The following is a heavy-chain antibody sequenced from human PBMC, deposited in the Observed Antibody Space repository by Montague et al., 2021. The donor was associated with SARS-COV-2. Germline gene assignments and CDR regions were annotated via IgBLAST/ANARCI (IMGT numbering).Heavy chain of an antibody. Sequence: SETLSLTCTVSNYSVSSGYYWGWIRQFPGKELEWIGFKFHSGSTXYNPSLQGRVITSVDTSKNQVSLKLRSVSAADTAVYYCARGVVGPTVLFLEYWGQGILVAVSS. CDR3: ARGVVGPTVLFLEY. D-gene: IGHD1-26*01. CDR1: NYSVSSGYY. J-gene: IGHJ4*02. CDR2: KFHSGST. V-gene: IGHV4-38-2*02.